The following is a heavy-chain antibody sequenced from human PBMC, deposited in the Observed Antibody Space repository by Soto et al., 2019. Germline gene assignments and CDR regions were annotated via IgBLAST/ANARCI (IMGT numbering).Heavy chain of an antibody. J-gene: IGHJ4*02. CDR3: AHGARPYGAQALFDY. CDR2: IYWDDDN. CDR1: GFSLSTSGVG. V-gene: IGHV2-5*02. D-gene: IGHD3-16*01. Sequence: QITLKESGPTLAKPTHTLTLTCTFSGFSLSTSGVGVGWIRQPPGKSLEWLALIYWDDDNRYSPSMKSRLTITKHTYKHQGVLTMTILDHADTATDYCAHGARPYGAQALFDYWGQGTLVTVSS.